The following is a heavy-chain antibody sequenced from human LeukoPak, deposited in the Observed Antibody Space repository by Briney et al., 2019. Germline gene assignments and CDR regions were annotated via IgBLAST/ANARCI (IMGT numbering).Heavy chain of an antibody. CDR1: GGTFSSYA. CDR3: ARGTIFGDYYYYMDV. J-gene: IGHJ6*03. CDR2: IISIFGTA. Sequence: SVKVSCKASGGTFSSYAISWVRQAPGQGLEWMGGIISIFGTANYAQKFRGRVTITTDESTSTAYMELSSLRSEDTAVYYCARGTIFGDYYYYMDVWGKGTMVTVSS. D-gene: IGHD3-3*01. V-gene: IGHV1-69*05.